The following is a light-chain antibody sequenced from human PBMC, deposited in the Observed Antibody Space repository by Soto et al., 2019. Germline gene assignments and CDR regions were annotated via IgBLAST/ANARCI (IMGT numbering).Light chain of an antibody. CDR1: GSNIGSNT. CDR2: TYN. CDR3: AAWDDSLNGAL. V-gene: IGLV1-44*01. J-gene: IGLJ2*01. Sequence: QSVLTQPPSASGTPGQRVTISCSGSGSNIGSNTVNWYQQLPGTAPKLLIYTYNQRPSGVPDRFSGSKSGTSASLAISGLHSEDEADYYCAAWDDSLNGALFGGGTKLTVL.